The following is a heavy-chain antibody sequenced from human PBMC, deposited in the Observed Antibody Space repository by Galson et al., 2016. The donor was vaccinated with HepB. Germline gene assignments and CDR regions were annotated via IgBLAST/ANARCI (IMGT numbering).Heavy chain of an antibody. CDR1: AYRFTGRT. Sequence: SVKVSCKASAYRFTGRTMHWVRQAPGQWLEWLGWINPGNGDTVYAQKFRGRVTVVRDETSINTAYMELSGLASDDTSMYFCATETSNGRPDPFDIWGQGTMVTVSS. D-gene: IGHD2-8*01. J-gene: IGHJ3*02. CDR2: INPGNGDT. V-gene: IGHV1-2*02. CDR3: ATETSNGRPDPFDI.